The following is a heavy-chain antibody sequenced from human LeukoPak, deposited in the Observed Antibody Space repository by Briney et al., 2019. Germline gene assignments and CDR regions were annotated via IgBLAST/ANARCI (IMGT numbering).Heavy chain of an antibody. Sequence: GGSLRLSCAASGFTFDDYAMHWVRQAPGKGLEWVSGISWNSGSIGYADSVKGRFTISRDNAKNSLYLQMNSLRAEDTALYYCAKGSSGYYLYYFDYWGQGTLVTVSS. V-gene: IGHV3-9*01. CDR3: AKGSSGYYLYYFDY. CDR2: ISWNSGSI. CDR1: GFTFDDYA. J-gene: IGHJ4*02. D-gene: IGHD3-22*01.